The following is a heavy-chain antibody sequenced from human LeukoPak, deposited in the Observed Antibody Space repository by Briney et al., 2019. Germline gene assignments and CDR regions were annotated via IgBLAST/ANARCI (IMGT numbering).Heavy chain of an antibody. CDR2: ISWNSGSI. D-gene: IGHD3-22*01. Sequence: PGRSLRLSCAASGFTFDDYAMHWVRQAPGKGLEWVSGISWNSGSIGYADSVKGRFTISRDNAKNSLYLQMNSLRAEDMALYYCAKDMLRDSSGYYGFAFDIWGQGTMVTVSS. CDR1: GFTFDDYA. V-gene: IGHV3-9*03. J-gene: IGHJ3*02. CDR3: AKDMLRDSSGYYGFAFDI.